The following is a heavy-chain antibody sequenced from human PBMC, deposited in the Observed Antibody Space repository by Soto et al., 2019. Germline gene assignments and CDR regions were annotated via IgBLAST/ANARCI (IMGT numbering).Heavy chain of an antibody. D-gene: IGHD3-16*02. CDR3: ARGNSPVNVH. CDR1: GFTSSSYE. J-gene: IGHJ4*02. V-gene: IGHV3-48*03. Sequence: PGGSLRLSCAASGFTSSSYEMNWVRQAPGKGLEWVSYITSSGSTTYYADSVKGRFTISRDNAASSLYLQMNSLRAEDTAVYYCARGNSPVNVHWGQGTPVTVSS. CDR2: ITSSGSTT.